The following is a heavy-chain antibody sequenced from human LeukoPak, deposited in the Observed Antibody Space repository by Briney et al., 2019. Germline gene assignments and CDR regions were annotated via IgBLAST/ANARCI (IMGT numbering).Heavy chain of an antibody. D-gene: IGHD1-14*01. CDR1: GGSISSGSYY. V-gene: IGHV4-39*07. CDR3: ARAPEYGLYYFDY. J-gene: IGHJ4*02. CDR2: IYYSGST. Sequence: SETLSLTCTVSGGSISSGSYYWGWIRQPPGKGLEWIGNIYYSGSTYYNPSLKSRVSISVDTSKNHFSLKLTSVTAADTAVYYCARAPEYGLYYFDYWGQGTLVTVSS.